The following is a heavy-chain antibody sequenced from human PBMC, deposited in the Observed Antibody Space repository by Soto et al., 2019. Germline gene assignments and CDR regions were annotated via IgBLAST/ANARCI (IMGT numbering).Heavy chain of an antibody. CDR1: GGSISSSYW. CDR2: IYHSGSA. Sequence: SETLSLTCAVSGGSISSSYWWGWVRQPPGKGLEWIGEIYHSGSANYNPSLKSRVTISVDNSKNQFSLKLSSVTAADTAVYYCARYIAASGTYYFDYWGQGTLVTVS. CDR3: ARYIAASGTYYFDY. J-gene: IGHJ4*02. D-gene: IGHD6-13*01. V-gene: IGHV4-4*02.